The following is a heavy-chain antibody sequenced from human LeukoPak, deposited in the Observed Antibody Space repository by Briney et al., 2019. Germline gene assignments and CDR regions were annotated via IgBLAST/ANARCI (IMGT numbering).Heavy chain of an antibody. D-gene: IGHD5-24*01. J-gene: IGHJ4*02. Sequence: ASVKVSCKASGYTFTSYYMHWVRQAPGQGLEWMGLINPSGGSTSYAQKFQGRVTMTRDMSTSTVYMELSSLRSEDTAVYYCARPSQGKDGYNPQLGYWGQGTLVTVSS. CDR3: ARPSQGKDGYNPQLGY. CDR1: GYTFTSYY. CDR2: INPSGGST. V-gene: IGHV1-46*01.